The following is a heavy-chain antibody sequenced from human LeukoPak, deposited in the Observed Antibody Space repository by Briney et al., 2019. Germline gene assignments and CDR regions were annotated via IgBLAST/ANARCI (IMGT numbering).Heavy chain of an antibody. D-gene: IGHD4-17*01. V-gene: IGHV3-7*01. CDR2: IKQDGSEK. J-gene: IGHJ5*02. CDR1: GFTFSNFW. CDR3: ARDKYGDYVGYNWFDP. Sequence: GGSLRLSCAGSGFTFSNFWMSWVRQAPGKGLEWVANIKQDGSEKYYVDSVKGRLTISRDNGKNSLYLQMNSLRAEDTAVYYCARDKYGDYVGYNWFDPWGQGTLVTVSS.